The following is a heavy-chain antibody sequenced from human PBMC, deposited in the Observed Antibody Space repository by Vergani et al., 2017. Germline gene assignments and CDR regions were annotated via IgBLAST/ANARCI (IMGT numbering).Heavy chain of an antibody. V-gene: IGHV4-34*01. CDR1: GGSFSGYY. CDR2: IKHSGST. J-gene: IGHJ5*02. Sequence: QVQLQQWGAGLLKPSETLSLTCAVDGGSFSGYYWSRIRQRPGKGLEWIGEIKHSGSTNYNPSLKSRVTISVDTSKNQFSLKLSAVTAADTAVYYCARGKDNYDFWSGYYRWFDHWGQGTLVTVSS. CDR3: ARGKDNYDFWSGYYRWFDH. D-gene: IGHD3-3*01.